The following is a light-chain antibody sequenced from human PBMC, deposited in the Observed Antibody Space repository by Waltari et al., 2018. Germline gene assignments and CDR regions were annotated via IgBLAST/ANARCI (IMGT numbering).Light chain of an antibody. CDR3: MQGLQPPWT. V-gene: IGKV2-28*01. J-gene: IGKJ1*01. Sequence: DIMVTQSPLSLPVTPGEPASISSTSTQSLLQSNGYDYLDWYLQKPGQAPQLLMALGSNRASGVPDRLSGSGSGTNFTLKISRVEAEDVGVYYCMQGLQPPWTFGQGTKVEI. CDR1: QSLLQSNGYDY. CDR2: LGS.